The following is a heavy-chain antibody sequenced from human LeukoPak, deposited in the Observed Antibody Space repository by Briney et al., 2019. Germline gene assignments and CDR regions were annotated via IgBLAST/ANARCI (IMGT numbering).Heavy chain of an antibody. D-gene: IGHD2-2*02. CDR2: IRQDGSEK. CDR1: GFTFSNYW. V-gene: IGHV3-7*01. J-gene: IGHJ6*02. CDR3: ARICSSTSCYKLGPGGGHYYYGMDV. Sequence: GGSLRLSCAASGFTFSNYWMSWVRQAPGKGLEWVANIRQDGSEKYYVDSMRGRFTISRDNAKNSLYLQMSSLRAEDTAVYYCARICSSTSCYKLGPGGGHYYYGMDVWGQGTTVTVSS.